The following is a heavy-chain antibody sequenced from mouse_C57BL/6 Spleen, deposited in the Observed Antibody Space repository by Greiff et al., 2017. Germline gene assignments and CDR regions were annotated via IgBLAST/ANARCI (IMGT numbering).Heavy chain of an antibody. J-gene: IGHJ4*01. CDR1: GYTFTSYW. D-gene: IGHD1-1*01. CDR3: ARGDYDRDAMDY. CDR2: IHPNSGST. Sequence: VQLQQPGAELVKPGASVKLSCKASGYTFTSYWMPWVKQRPGQGLEWIGMIHPNSGSTNYNEKFKSKATLTVDKSSSTAYMQLSSLTSEDSAVYYCARGDYDRDAMDYWGQGTSVTVSS. V-gene: IGHV1-64*01.